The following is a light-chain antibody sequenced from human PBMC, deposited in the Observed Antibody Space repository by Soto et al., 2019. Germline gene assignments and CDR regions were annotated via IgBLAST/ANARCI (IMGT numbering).Light chain of an antibody. Sequence: EIVLTQSPGTLSLSPGERATLSCRASQSVSSYLAWYQRKPGQAPRLLMYDASSRATGIPARFSGSGSGTDFTLTISRLQSEDFALYYCQQYVNWPPTFGQGTKVDIK. CDR1: QSVSSY. CDR2: DAS. J-gene: IGKJ1*01. V-gene: IGKV3D-15*01. CDR3: QQYVNWPPT.